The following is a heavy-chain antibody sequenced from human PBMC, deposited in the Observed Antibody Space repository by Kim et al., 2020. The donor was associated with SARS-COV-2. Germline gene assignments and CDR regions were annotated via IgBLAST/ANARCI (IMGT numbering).Heavy chain of an antibody. CDR2: ISYHGDNK. J-gene: IGHJ3*01. CDR1: GFSFKTYA. CDR3: ARSSDITGFYYDDSLDV. V-gene: IGHV3-30-3*01. Sequence: GRSLRLSCTASGFSFKTYAMNWVRQAPGKGLEWVAVISYHGDNKYHLESVQGRFSISRDNSKNTLYLQMDSLRPEDTATYYCARSSDITGFYYDDSLDVWGQGTMVTVSS. D-gene: IGHD3-16*01.